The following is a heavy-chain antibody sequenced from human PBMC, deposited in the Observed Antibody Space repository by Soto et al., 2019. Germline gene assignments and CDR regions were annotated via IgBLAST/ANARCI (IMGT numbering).Heavy chain of an antibody. Sequence: PSETLSLTCTVSGGSINSYFWTWLRQPPGRGLECIADIDDSGTTTYSPSLRSRVTISVDTSTNQFSLNLKSVTAADTAVYYCARGGSSGWYLDYWGLGTLVTVSS. D-gene: IGHD6-19*01. J-gene: IGHJ4*02. V-gene: IGHV4-59*01. CDR1: GGSINSYF. CDR2: IDDSGTT. CDR3: ARGGSSGWYLDY.